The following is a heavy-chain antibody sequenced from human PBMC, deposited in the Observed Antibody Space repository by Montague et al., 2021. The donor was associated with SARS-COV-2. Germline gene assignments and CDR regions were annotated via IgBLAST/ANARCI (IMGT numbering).Heavy chain of an antibody. CDR3: ARVQGITMIVVVIGAFDI. Sequence: WSWIRQHPGKGLEWIGYIYYSGSTYYNPSLKSRVTISVDTSKNQFSLKLSSVTAADTAVYYCARVQGITMIVVVIGAFDIWGQGTMVTVSS. J-gene: IGHJ3*02. V-gene: IGHV4-31*02. CDR2: IYYSGST. D-gene: IGHD3-22*01.